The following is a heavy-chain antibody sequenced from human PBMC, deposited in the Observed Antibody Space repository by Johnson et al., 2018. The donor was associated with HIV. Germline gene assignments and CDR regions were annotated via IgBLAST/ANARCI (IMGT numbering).Heavy chain of an antibody. CDR1: GFTFSSYD. J-gene: IGHJ3*02. CDR3: ARERGAFDI. Sequence: VQLVESGGGLVQPGGSLRLSCAASGFTFSSYDMHWVRQATGKGLEWVSAIGTAGEHYYPGSVKGRFTISRKNAKNSLYLQMNSLRAEDTAVYYCARERGAFDIWGQGTMVTVSS. D-gene: IGHD1-26*01. V-gene: IGHV3-13*05. CDR2: IGTAGEH.